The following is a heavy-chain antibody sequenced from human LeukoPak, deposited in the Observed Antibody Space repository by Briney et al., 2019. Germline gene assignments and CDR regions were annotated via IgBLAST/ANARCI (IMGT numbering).Heavy chain of an antibody. CDR2: IYCSGST. J-gene: IGHJ4*02. D-gene: IGHD5-18*01. V-gene: IGHV4-59*08. CDR3: ARHQADRYSYRIYYFDY. Sequence: SETLTLTCTVSGGSISSYYWSWVRQPPGKGLEWIGYIYCSGSTNYNPSLKSRVTISVDTSKNQFSLKLSSVTAADTAVCYCARHQADRYSYRIYYFDYWGQGTLVTVSS. CDR1: GGSISSYY.